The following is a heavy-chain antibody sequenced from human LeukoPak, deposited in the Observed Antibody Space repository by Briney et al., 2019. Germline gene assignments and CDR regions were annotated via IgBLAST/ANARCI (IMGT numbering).Heavy chain of an antibody. D-gene: IGHD4-17*01. V-gene: IGHV3-23*01. Sequence: PGGSLRLSCAASGFTFSSYAMSWVRQAPGKGLEWVSAISGSGGITSYADSAKGRFTISRDNAKNSLYLQMNSLRAEDTALYYCARDTTTERYFDYWGQGTLVTVSS. J-gene: IGHJ4*02. CDR3: ARDTTTERYFDY. CDR2: ISGSGGIT. CDR1: GFTFSSYA.